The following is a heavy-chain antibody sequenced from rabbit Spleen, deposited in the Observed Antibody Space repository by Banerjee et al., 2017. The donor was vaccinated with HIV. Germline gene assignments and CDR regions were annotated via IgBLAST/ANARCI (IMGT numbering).Heavy chain of an antibody. CDR1: GFSFSANYY. V-gene: IGHV1S40*01. CDR2: INTGSGSA. J-gene: IGHJ4*01. CDR3: ARGSAAMTMVITGYYLSL. Sequence: QSLEESGGGLVQPEGSLTLTCTASGFSFSANYYMCWVRQAPGKGLEWIGCINTGSGSAYYASWVISRFTISKTSSTTVPLQMTSLTAADTATYFCARGSAAMTMVITGYYLSLWGPGTLVTVS. D-gene: IGHD2-1*01.